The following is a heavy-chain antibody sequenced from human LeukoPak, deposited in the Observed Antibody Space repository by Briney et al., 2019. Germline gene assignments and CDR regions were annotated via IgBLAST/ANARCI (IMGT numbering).Heavy chain of an antibody. D-gene: IGHD1-26*01. V-gene: IGHV3-23*01. Sequence: GGSLRLSCAASGFTFSSSAMSWVRQAPGKGLEWLSAISNNGGYTYYADSVQGRFTISRDNSKNTLYLQMDSLRADDTAVYYCARYSGSYYYPPAWDLWGQGTLVTVSS. CDR1: GFTFSSSA. CDR2: ISNNGGYT. CDR3: ARYSGSYYYPPAWDL. J-gene: IGHJ4*02.